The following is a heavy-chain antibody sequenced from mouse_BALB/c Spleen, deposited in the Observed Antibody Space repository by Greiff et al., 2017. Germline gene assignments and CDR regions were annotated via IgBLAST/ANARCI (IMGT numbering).Heavy chain of an antibody. CDR3: ARSGAYYGNLFAY. CDR1: GYTFTSYY. J-gene: IGHJ3*01. Sequence: VQLVESGAELVKPGASVKLSCKASGYTFTSYYMYWVKQRPGQGLEWIGEINPSNGGTNFNEKFKSKATLTVDKSSSTAYMQLSSLTSEDSAVYYCARSGAYYGNLFAYWGQGTLVTVSA. CDR2: INPSNGGT. D-gene: IGHD2-10*01. V-gene: IGHV1S81*02.